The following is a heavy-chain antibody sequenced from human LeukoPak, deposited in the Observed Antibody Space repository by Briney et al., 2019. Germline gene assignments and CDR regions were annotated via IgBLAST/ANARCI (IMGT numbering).Heavy chain of an antibody. Sequence: GGSLRLSCAASGFTFDDYGMSWVHQAPGKGLEWVSGINWNGGSTGCADSVKGRFTISRDNAKNSLYLQMNSLRAEDTALYYCARIGWGSYGGYWGQGTLVTVSS. CDR3: ARIGWGSYGGY. CDR2: INWNGGST. V-gene: IGHV3-20*04. CDR1: GFTFDDYG. D-gene: IGHD3-16*01. J-gene: IGHJ4*02.